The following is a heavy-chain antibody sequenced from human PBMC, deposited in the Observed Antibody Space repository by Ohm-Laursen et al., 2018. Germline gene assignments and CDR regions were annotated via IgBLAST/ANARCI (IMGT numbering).Heavy chain of an antibody. V-gene: IGHV3-23*01. Sequence: SLRLSCSASGFTLSSYAMSWVRQAPGKGLEWVSAISGSGGSTYYADSVKGRFTISRDNSKNTLYLQMNSLRAEDTAVYYCARDRILAAAYNGMDVWGQGTTVTVSS. J-gene: IGHJ6*02. CDR1: GFTLSSYA. D-gene: IGHD6-13*01. CDR2: ISGSGGST. CDR3: ARDRILAAAYNGMDV.